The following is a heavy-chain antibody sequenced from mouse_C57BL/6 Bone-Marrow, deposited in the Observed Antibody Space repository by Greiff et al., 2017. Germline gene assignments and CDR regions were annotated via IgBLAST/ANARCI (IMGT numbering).Heavy chain of an antibody. D-gene: IGHD1-1*01. J-gene: IGHJ2*01. CDR1: GFTFSSYT. V-gene: IGHV5-9*01. CDR3: ARWGTTVLDY. CDR2: ISGGGGNT. Sequence: EVQLMESGGGLVKPGGSLKLSCAASGFTFSSYTMSWVRQTPEKRLEWVATISGGGGNTYYPDSVKGRFTISRDNAKNTLYLQMSSLRSEDTALYYCARWGTTVLDYWGQGTTLTVSS.